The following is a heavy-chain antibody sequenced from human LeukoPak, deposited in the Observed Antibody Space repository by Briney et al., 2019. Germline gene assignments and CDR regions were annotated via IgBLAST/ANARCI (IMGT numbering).Heavy chain of an antibody. V-gene: IGHV1-69*13. D-gene: IGHD2-21*02. CDR3: ATSSDAVTSTTFDI. J-gene: IGHJ3*02. Sequence: SVKVSCNASGGTFSNYVLSWVRQAPGQGLEWMGGIIPIIGTANYAQKFQGRVTITVDESTSTAYLEVSTLRSEDTALYYCATSSDAVTSTTFDIWGQGTMVSVSS. CDR2: IIPIIGTA. CDR1: GGTFSNYV.